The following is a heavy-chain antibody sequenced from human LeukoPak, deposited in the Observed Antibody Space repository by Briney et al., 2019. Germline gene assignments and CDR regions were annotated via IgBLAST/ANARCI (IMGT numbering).Heavy chain of an antibody. CDR2: ISGSGGGT. Sequence: GGSLRLSCAASGFTFSNYGMTWVRQAPGKGLEWVSGISGSGGGTSYAVSVKGRFTIFRDNSKNTLYLQMNSLRPGDTAVYYCAKYGGFGEPPHWGPGALVTVSS. D-gene: IGHD3-10*01. V-gene: IGHV3-23*01. CDR1: GFTFSNYG. CDR3: AKYGGFGEPPH. J-gene: IGHJ4*02.